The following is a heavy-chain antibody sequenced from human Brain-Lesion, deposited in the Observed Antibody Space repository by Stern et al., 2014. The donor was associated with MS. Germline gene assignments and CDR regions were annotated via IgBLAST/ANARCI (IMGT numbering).Heavy chain of an antibody. J-gene: IGHJ4*02. CDR2: IFYTGST. CDR1: GGSIGRSSYY. CDR3: ARGAGVFDS. Sequence: QVQLVQSGPGLVKPSETLSLTCTVSGGSIGRSSYYWGWIRPPPGKGLEWIGNIFYTGSTFYDPSLKSRVTLSVDTSNNHFSLSLTSVTAADTAVYYCARGAGVFDSWGQGTLVTVSP. V-gene: IGHV4-39*02. D-gene: IGHD6-19*01.